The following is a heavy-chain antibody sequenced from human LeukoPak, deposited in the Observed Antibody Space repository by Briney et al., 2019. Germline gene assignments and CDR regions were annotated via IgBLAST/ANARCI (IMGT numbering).Heavy chain of an antibody. D-gene: IGHD3-22*01. CDR1: GFNFRGYG. V-gene: IGHV3-30*02. J-gene: IGHJ4*02. Sequence: GGSLRLSCEASGFNFRGYGMHWVRQAPGKGLEWVTFIHYDGRNQYYADSVKGRFTISRDNSKNTLYLQMNSLRPEDTAVYYCAKAAYDSSGSWYYFDYWGQGTLVTVSS. CDR2: IHYDGRNQ. CDR3: AKAAYDSSGSWYYFDY.